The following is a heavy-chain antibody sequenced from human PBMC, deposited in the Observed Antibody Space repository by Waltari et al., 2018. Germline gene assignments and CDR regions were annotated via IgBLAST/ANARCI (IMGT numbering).Heavy chain of an antibody. V-gene: IGHV4-4*02. CDR1: GDSISGNYW. D-gene: IGHD2-2*01. J-gene: IGHJ4*02. CDR2: VHHSGKT. Sequence: QVHLQESGQGLVKPSGTLSLTCAVSGDSISGNYWWSWVRQSPEKGLEWIGHVHHSGKTHSNPSLQSRVAISVDKPKSQFSLNLNSVTAADTDIYYCAGDRAIGLFFDYWGRGTLVTVSS. CDR3: AGDRAIGLFFDY.